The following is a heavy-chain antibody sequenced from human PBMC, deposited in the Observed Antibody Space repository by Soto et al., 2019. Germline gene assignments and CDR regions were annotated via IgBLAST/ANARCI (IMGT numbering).Heavy chain of an antibody. J-gene: IGHJ6*02. CDR1: GGSISSYY. D-gene: IGHD3-3*01. CDR2: IYTSGST. CDR3: ARDSRLFGGGYYIPHGMDV. V-gene: IGHV4-4*07. Sequence: SETLSLTCTVSGGSISSYYWSWIRQPAGKGLEWIGRIYTSGSTNYNPSLKSRVTMSVDTSKNQFSLKLSSVTAADTAVYYCARDSRLFGGGYYIPHGMDVWGQGTTVTVSS.